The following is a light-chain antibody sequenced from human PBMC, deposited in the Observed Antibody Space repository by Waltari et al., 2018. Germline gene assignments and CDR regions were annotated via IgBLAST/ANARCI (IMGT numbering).Light chain of an antibody. Sequence: QSVLTQPPSVSGTPGQRVTISCSGSTSNIGAGHDVPWYQHLPGTAPKLLIYGNNNRPSAVPDRFSGSKSGTSASLAITGLQADDEADYFCQSFDNMLSGGVVFGGGTKLAVL. V-gene: IGLV1-40*01. J-gene: IGLJ2*01. CDR3: QSFDNMLSGGVV. CDR2: GNN. CDR1: TSNIGAGHD.